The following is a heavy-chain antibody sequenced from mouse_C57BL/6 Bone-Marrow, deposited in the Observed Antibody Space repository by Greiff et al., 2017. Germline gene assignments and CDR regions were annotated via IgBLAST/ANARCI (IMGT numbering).Heavy chain of an antibody. CDR1: GYAFTNYL. J-gene: IGHJ3*01. CDR2: INPGSGGP. D-gene: IGHD2-5*01. Sequence: VQLQQSGAELVRPGTSVKVSCKASGYAFTNYLIEWVKQRPGQGLEWIGVINPGSGGPNYNEKFKSKATLTVDKSSSTAYMQLSSLTSEDSAVYYCARYSNSWFAYWGQGTLVTVSA. V-gene: IGHV1-54*01. CDR3: ARYSNSWFAY.